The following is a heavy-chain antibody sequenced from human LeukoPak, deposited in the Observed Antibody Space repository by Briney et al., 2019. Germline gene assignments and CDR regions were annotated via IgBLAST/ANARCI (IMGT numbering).Heavy chain of an antibody. CDR1: GGSFSGHY. V-gene: IGHV4-34*01. D-gene: IGHD2-2*02. CDR3: ACTNCSSTSCYTGIFSWFDP. Sequence: SETLSLTCAVYGGSFSGHYWSWIRQPPGKGLEWIGEINHSGSTNYNPSLKSRVTISVDTSKNQFSLKLSSVTAADTAVYYCACTNCSSTSCYTGIFSWFDPWGQGTLVTVSS. CDR2: INHSGST. J-gene: IGHJ5*02.